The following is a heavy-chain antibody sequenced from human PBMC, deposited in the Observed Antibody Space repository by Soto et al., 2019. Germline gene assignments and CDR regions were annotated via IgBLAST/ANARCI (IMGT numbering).Heavy chain of an antibody. CDR2: MNPNIGNT. D-gene: IGHD3-10*01. V-gene: IGHV1-8*01. CDR3: ARGDSKQLGIHLWFGDQSTDAFDI. J-gene: IGHJ3*02. Sequence: ASVKVSCKASGDTFTSYDINWVRQATGQGLEWMGWMNPNIGNTGYAQKFQGRVTMTRNTSISTAYMELSSLRSEDTAVYYCARGDSKQLGIHLWFGDQSTDAFDIWGQGTMVTVSS. CDR1: GDTFTSYD.